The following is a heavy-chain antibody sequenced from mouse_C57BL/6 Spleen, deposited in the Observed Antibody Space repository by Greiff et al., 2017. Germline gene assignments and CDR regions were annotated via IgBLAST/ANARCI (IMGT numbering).Heavy chain of an antibody. CDR1: GYTFTDYY. CDR3: ARSRTVAPWYFDV. CDR2: INPNNGGT. J-gene: IGHJ1*03. Sequence: VQLQQSGPELVKPGASVKISCKASGYTFTDYYMNWVKQSHGKSLEWIGDINPNNGGTSYNQKFKGKATLTVDKSSSTAYMELRSLTSEDSAVYYCARSRTVAPWYFDVWGTGTTVTVSS. D-gene: IGHD1-1*01. V-gene: IGHV1-26*01.